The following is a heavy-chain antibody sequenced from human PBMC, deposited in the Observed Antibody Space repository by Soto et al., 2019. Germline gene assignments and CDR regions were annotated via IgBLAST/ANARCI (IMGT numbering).Heavy chain of an antibody. Sequence: ASVKVSCKVCGYTLTELSIHWVRQAPGKGLEWMGGFDPEDGETIYAQKFQGRVTMTEDTSTDTAYMELSSLRSEDTAVYYCASDGYYGDCPPVDYWGQGTLVTVSA. J-gene: IGHJ4*02. CDR2: FDPEDGET. CDR1: GYTLTELS. V-gene: IGHV1-24*01. CDR3: ASDGYYGDCPPVDY. D-gene: IGHD4-17*01.